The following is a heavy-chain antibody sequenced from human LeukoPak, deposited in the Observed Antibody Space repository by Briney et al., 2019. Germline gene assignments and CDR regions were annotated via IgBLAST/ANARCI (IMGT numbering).Heavy chain of an antibody. D-gene: IGHD6-13*01. J-gene: IGHJ4*02. CDR1: GGSISSYY. CDR2: IYYSGST. CDR3: ASSGYSSSWWYYFDY. V-gene: IGHV4-59*01. Sequence: SETLSLTCTVSGGSISSYYWSWIRKPPEKGLEWIGYIYYSGSTNYNPSLKSRVTISVDTSKNQFSLKLSSVTAADTAVYYCASSGYSSSWWYYFDYWGQGTLVTVSS.